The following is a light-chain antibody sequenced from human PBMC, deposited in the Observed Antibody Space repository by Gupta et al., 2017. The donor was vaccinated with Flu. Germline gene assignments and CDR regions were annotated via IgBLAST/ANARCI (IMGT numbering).Light chain of an antibody. CDR3: QQYGNLPLT. V-gene: IGKV1-33*01. CDR2: DAS. Sequence: DIKLTKSPSSLSASVGDRVTITCQASQDINNYLDWYQQKPGKAPKLLIYDASNLETGVPSRFSGSGSGTDFTFTISSLQPEDIATYFCQQYGNLPLTFGGGTTVEI. CDR1: QDINNY. J-gene: IGKJ4*01.